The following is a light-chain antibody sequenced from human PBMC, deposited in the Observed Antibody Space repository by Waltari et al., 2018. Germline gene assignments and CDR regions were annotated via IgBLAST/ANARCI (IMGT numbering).Light chain of an antibody. V-gene: IGLV1-51*01. CDR2: DNN. CDR1: NSNIGNNY. CDR3: GTWDSSLSTVV. J-gene: IGLJ2*01. Sequence: QSVLTQPPSVSAAPGQKVTISCSGSNSNIGNNYVPWYQQLPGAAPKVLIYDNNKRPSGIPDRFSGSESGTSATLGITGLQTGDEADYYCGTWDSSLSTVVFGGGTRLTVL.